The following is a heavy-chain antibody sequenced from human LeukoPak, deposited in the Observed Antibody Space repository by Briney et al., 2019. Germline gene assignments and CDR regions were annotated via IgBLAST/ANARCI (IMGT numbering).Heavy chain of an antibody. CDR3: ARDQFGVKYYFDY. V-gene: IGHV3-33*01. CDR2: IWYDGSNK. CDR1: GFTFSSYG. Sequence: PGGSLRLPCAASGFTFSSYGMHWVRQAPGKGLEWVAVIWYDGSNKYYADSVKGRFTISRDNSKNTLYLQMNSLRAEDTAVYYCARDQFGVKYYFDYWGQGTLVTVSS. D-gene: IGHD3-3*01. J-gene: IGHJ4*02.